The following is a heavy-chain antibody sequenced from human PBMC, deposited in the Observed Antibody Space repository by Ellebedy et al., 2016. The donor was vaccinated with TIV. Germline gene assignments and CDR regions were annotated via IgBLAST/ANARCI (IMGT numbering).Heavy chain of an antibody. D-gene: IGHD3-9*01. CDR1: GFTFSDYY. CDR2: LSSSGNTI. V-gene: IGHV3-11*04. Sequence: PGRSLRLSCAAPGFTFSDYYMSWIPQAPGKGLEWVSSLSSSGNTIYYADSVKGRFTLSRYNSKNPLYLEMNSLRVEDTAVYYCARDSSPFDWSRADHWGQGTLVTVSS. CDR3: ARDSSPFDWSRADH. J-gene: IGHJ4*02.